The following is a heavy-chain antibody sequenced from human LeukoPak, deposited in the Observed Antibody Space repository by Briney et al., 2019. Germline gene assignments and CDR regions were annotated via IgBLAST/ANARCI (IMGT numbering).Heavy chain of an antibody. V-gene: IGHV1-2*02. J-gene: IGHJ4*02. Sequence: ASVKVSCKASGYTFTGYYMHWVRQAPGQGLEWMGWINPNSGGTNYAQKFQGRVTMTRDTSISTAYMELSRLRSDDTAVYYCARGAVYYASPNENWGQGTLVTVSS. CDR1: GYTFTGYY. D-gene: IGHD2-8*01. CDR3: ARGAVYYASPNEN. CDR2: INPNSGGT.